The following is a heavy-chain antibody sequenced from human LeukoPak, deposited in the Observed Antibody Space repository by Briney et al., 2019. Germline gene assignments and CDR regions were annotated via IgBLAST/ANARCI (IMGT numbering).Heavy chain of an antibody. CDR1: GLALSSST. Sequence: PGGSLRLSCAASGLALSSSTMAWVRQAPGKGLECVSIISGSGADTYYTDSVKGRFTISRDNAKNTLYLRMDSLRAEDTAMYYCARGTGSYYSLGYWGQGTLVTVSS. CDR3: ARGTGSYYSLGY. CDR2: ISGSGADT. J-gene: IGHJ4*02. V-gene: IGHV3-23*01. D-gene: IGHD1-26*01.